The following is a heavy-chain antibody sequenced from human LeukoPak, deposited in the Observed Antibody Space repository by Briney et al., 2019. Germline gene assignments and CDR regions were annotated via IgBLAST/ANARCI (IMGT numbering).Heavy chain of an antibody. CDR1: GFTFSNCW. Sequence: GGSLRLSCAASGFTFSNCWMTWVRQAPGNGLGWVANIKQDGIERYYVDSVEGRCTVSRDTTKNSLFLQMHSLRAEAPAVYYCARGSSGYYCDHFQTWGQGSLVTVSS. CDR3: ARGSSGYYCDHFQT. CDR2: IKQDGIER. V-gene: IGHV3-7*01. J-gene: IGHJ1*01. D-gene: IGHD3-22*01.